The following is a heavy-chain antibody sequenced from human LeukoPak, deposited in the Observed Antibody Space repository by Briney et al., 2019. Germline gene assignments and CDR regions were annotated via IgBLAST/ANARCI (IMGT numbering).Heavy chain of an antibody. CDR1: GFTFSSYG. J-gene: IGHJ4*02. V-gene: IGHV3-7*01. CDR2: IKKDGSEK. Sequence: GGSLRLSCAASGFTFSSYGMHWVRQAPGKGLGWVANIKKDGSEKYYVDSVKGRFTISRDNAKTSLYLQMNSLRAEDTAVYYCARHLSGITGYTYGRGIDYWGQGTLVTVSS. CDR3: ARHLSGITGYTYGRGIDY. D-gene: IGHD5-18*01.